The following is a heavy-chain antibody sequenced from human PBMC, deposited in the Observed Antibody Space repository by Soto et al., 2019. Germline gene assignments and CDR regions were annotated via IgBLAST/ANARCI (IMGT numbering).Heavy chain of an antibody. D-gene: IGHD2-2*01. CDR2: ISPYNGDT. J-gene: IGHJ5*02. Sequence: QVQLVQSGADVKKPGASVKVSCKASGYTFTSYGISWVRQAPGQGLELVGGISPYNGDTNYEQKLQGRVTMATDTFTSTGYMELRSLISDDTAVYYCARATQLSNRGVRGLFDPWGQGTLVTVSS. CDR1: GYTFTSYG. CDR3: ARATQLSNRGVRGLFDP. V-gene: IGHV1-18*01.